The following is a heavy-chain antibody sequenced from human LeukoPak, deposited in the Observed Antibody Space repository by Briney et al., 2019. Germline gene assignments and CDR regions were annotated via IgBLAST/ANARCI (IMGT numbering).Heavy chain of an antibody. Sequence: ASVKVSCKAFGYTFTSYGISWVRQAPGQGLEWMGWISAYNGNTNYAQKLQGRVTMTTDTSTSTAYMELRSLRSDDTAVYYCARDGAVVPANVADYWGQGTLVTVSS. CDR2: ISAYNGNT. J-gene: IGHJ4*02. CDR3: ARDGAVVPANVADY. V-gene: IGHV1-18*01. D-gene: IGHD2-2*01. CDR1: GYTFTSYG.